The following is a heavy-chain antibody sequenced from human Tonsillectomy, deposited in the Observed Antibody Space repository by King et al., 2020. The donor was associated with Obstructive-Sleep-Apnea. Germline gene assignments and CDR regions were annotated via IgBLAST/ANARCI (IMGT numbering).Heavy chain of an antibody. J-gene: IGHJ4*02. D-gene: IGHD3-9*01. Sequence: QLVQSGAEVKKPGASVKVSCKASGYTFTSYAMHWVRQAPGQRLEWMGWINAGNGNTKYSQMFQGRVTITRDTSASTAYMELSSLRSEDTAVYYCARDRKVLRYFDWLLSALFDYWGQGTLVTVSS. CDR3: ARDRKVLRYFDWLLSALFDY. CDR2: INAGNGNT. CDR1: GYTFTSYA. V-gene: IGHV1-3*01.